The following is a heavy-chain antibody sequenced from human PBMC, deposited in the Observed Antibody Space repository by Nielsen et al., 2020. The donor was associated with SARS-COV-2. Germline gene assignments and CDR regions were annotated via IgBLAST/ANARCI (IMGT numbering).Heavy chain of an antibody. J-gene: IGHJ4*02. Sequence: SGPTLMQPTPTLTLTCSFSGFSLPTSKMYVSWIRQPPGKALEWLALIDWDDETLYSTSLKTRITISNDTSKSQLVLTMTNMDPVDTATYYCARTSATGYSDFWGQGALVTVS. CDR3: ARTSATGYSDF. D-gene: IGHD5-12*01. V-gene: IGHV2-70*01. CDR2: IDWDDET. CDR1: GFSLPTSKMY.